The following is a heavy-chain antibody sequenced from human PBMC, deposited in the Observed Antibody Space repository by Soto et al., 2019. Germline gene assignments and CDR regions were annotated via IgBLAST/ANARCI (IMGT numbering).Heavy chain of an antibody. CDR1: GGSISSGGYY. D-gene: IGHD5-18*01. J-gene: IGHJ4*02. V-gene: IGHV4-31*03. CDR2: IYYSGST. Sequence: QVQLQESGPGLVKPSQTLSLTCTVSGGSISSGGYYWSWIRQHPGKGLEWIGYIYYSGSTSYNPYLTSRVTISVDTSKNQFSLKLSSVTAADTAVYYCARSGAMDHFDYWGQGTLVTVSS. CDR3: ARSGAMDHFDY.